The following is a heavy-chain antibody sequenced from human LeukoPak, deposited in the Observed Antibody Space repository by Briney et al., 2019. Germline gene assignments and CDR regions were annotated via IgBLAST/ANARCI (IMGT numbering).Heavy chain of an antibody. V-gene: IGHV3-23*01. CDR3: AKRGPGSRQSGKYYFDY. Sequence: GGSLRLSCAASGFTFSTYGMTWVRQAPGKGLEWVSAISGSAATTFYADSVKGRFTISRDNSKNTLYLQMNSLRAEDTAVYYCAKRGPGSRQSGKYYFDYWGQGTLVTVSS. CDR1: GFTFSTYG. D-gene: IGHD3-10*01. J-gene: IGHJ4*02. CDR2: ISGSAATT.